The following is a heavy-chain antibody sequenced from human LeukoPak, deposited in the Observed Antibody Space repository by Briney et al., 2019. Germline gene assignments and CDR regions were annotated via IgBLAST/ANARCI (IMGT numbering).Heavy chain of an antibody. D-gene: IGHD2-2*02. Sequence: SETLSLTCTVTGGSISSGGYYWSWIRQHPGKGLEWIGYIYYSGSTYYNPSLKSRVTMSVDTSKNQFSLKLSSVTAADTAVYYCARGGVVVVPAAINWFDPWGQGTLVTVSS. CDR3: ARGGVVVVPAAINWFDP. J-gene: IGHJ5*02. V-gene: IGHV4-31*03. CDR2: IYYSGST. CDR1: GGSISSGGYY.